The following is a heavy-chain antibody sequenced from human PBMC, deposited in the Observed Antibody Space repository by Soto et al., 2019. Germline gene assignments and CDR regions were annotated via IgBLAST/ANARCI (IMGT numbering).Heavy chain of an antibody. J-gene: IGHJ5*02. CDR3: ASDGVEMATIVRSFDP. Sequence: ASVKVSCKASGYTFTSYGISWVRQAPGQGLEWMGWISAYNGNTNYAQKLQGRVTMTPDTSTSTAYMELRSLRSDDTAVYYCASDGVEMATIVRSFDPCGQGILGTVSS. D-gene: IGHD5-12*01. V-gene: IGHV1-18*01. CDR2: ISAYNGNT. CDR1: GYTFTSYG.